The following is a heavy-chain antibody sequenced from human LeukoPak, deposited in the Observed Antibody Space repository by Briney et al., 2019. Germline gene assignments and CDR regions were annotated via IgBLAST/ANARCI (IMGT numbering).Heavy chain of an antibody. D-gene: IGHD1-26*01. V-gene: IGHV3-23*01. Sequence: PGGSLRLSCAASGFTFSSYEMNWVRQAPGKGLEWVSSISDSGGSTYYADSVKGRFTISRDNSKNTLYLQMNSLKTEDTAVYYCTTDGVGVEGATYDNWGQGTLVSVSS. J-gene: IGHJ4*02. CDR2: ISDSGGST. CDR3: TTDGVGVEGATYDN. CDR1: GFTFSSYE.